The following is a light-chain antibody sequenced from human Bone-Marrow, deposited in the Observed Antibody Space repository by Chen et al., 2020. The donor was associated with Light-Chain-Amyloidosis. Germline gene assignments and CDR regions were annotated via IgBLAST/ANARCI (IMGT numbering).Light chain of an antibody. V-gene: IGLV2-14*01. Sequence: QSALTQPASVSGSPGQSITLSCTGTSSDVGGDNHVSWYQPHPDKAPKLMIYEVTNRPSWVPDRFSGSKSDNTASLTISGLQTEDEADYFCSSYTITNTLVFGSGTRVTVL. CDR1: SSDVGGDNH. CDR2: EVT. J-gene: IGLJ1*01. CDR3: SSYTITNTLV.